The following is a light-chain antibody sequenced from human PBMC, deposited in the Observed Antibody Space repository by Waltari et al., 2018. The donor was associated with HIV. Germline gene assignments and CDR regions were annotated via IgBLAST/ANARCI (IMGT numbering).Light chain of an antibody. CDR1: QNINTY. CDR2: AAS. J-gene: IGKJ3*01. Sequence: DIQMTQSPSSLSASVGDRVTITCRASQNINTYLNWYQYKPGKAPKLLIYAASSLQSGVPSGFSGDGSETDFTLTISSLQPEDFATYYCQQSYSTPFTFGPGTRVDIK. CDR3: QQSYSTPFT. V-gene: IGKV1-39*01.